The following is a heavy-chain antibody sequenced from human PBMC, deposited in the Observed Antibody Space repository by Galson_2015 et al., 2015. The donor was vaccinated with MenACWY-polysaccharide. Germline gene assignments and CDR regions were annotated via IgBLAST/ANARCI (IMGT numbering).Heavy chain of an antibody. D-gene: IGHD3-9*01. J-gene: IGHJ6*02. CDR1: GFIFSDYV. CDR3: ARGINDYDNFFYGMDV. CDR2: INWNSNTI. V-gene: IGHV3-9*01. Sequence: SLRLSCAASGFIFSDYVMHWVRQAPGKGLEWVAGINWNSNTIDYADSVQGRFTISRDNAKNSLYLQMNSLRPEDTALYYCARGINDYDNFFYGMDVWGQGTTVTVSS.